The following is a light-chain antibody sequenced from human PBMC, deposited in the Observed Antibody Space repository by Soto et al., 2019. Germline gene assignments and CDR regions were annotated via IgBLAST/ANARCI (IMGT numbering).Light chain of an antibody. J-gene: IGKJ1*01. CDR1: QGSRND. Sequence: ILITQSPSSLSASVWDRVTITCGASQGSRNDLAWYQQKPGKAPKLLIYEASTLQSGVPSRVSGSGSGTDFTLTISSLQPEDFATYYCQQSYSTPPTFGQGTKVDIK. CDR3: QQSYSTPPT. CDR2: EAS. V-gene: IGKV1-39*01.